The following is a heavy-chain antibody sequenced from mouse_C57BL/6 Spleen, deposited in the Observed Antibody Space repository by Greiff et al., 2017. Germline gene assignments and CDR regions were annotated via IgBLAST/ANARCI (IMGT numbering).Heavy chain of an antibody. CDR2: IDPSDSYT. V-gene: IGHV1-69*01. Sequence: VQLQQPGAELVMPGASVKMSCKASGYTFTSYWMHWVKQRPGQGLEWIGEIDPSDSYTNYNQKFKGKSTLTVDKSSSTAYMQLSRLTSEDAAVYYCARKNWGGYFDYWGQGTTLTVSS. D-gene: IGHD4-1*01. CDR3: ARKNWGGYFDY. CDR1: GYTFTSYW. J-gene: IGHJ2*01.